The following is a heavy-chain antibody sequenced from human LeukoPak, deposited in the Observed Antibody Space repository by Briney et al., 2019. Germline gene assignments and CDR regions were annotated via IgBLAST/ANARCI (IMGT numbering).Heavy chain of an antibody. D-gene: IGHD2-21*01. CDR2: INGRGGII. V-gene: IGHV3-11*04. Sequence: GGSLRLSCKASGFSFSNYYMSWVRQAPGMGLECLSHINGRGGIINYADSVKGRFTISRDNARNSLDLHMSSLGAEDTAVYYCAREGDGSRYYFDYWGQGTLVTVSS. J-gene: IGHJ4*02. CDR3: AREGDGSRYYFDY. CDR1: GFSFSNYY.